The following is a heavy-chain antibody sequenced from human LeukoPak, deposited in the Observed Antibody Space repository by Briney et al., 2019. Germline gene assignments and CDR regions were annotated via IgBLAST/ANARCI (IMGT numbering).Heavy chain of an antibody. V-gene: IGHV3-49*03. CDR3: TRGYYVLTGLSYFDY. J-gene: IGHJ4*02. D-gene: IGHD3-9*01. CDR1: GFTFGDYA. Sequence: GRSLRLSCTASGFTFGDYAMSWFRQAPGKGLEWVDFIRSKPYGGTTEYAASVKGRFTISRDDSKTIAYLQMNSLKTEDTAVYYCTRGYYVLTGLSYFDYWGQRALVTVSS. CDR2: IRSKPYGGTT.